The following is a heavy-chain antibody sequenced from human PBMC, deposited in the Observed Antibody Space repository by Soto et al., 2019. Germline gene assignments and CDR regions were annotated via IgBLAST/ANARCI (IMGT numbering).Heavy chain of an antibody. CDR3: ARGYESGYTFGHDL. J-gene: IGHJ5*02. CDR1: GDSISSTY. CDR2: IYSSGSN. D-gene: IGHD3-3*01. V-gene: IGHV4-4*07. Sequence: QVQLHESGPGLVKPSATLSLTCTVSGDSISSTYWSWVRQPAGRGLEWIGRIYSSGSNNYNPSLESRVTMSVDTSKNPFSLTLRSVTAADTAVYFWARGYESGYTFGHDLWGQGTLVTVSS.